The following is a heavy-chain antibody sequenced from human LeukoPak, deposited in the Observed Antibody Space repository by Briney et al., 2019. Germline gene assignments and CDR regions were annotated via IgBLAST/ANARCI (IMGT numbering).Heavy chain of an antibody. J-gene: IGHJ4*02. CDR1: GFTVSSYY. CDR3: ARGYYYDSSEPLDY. Sequence: GGSLRLSCAASGFTVSSYYMNWVRQAPGKGLEWVSVIYSGSSTYYADSVKARFTISRDNSKNTLYLQMNSLRAEDTAVYYCARGYYYDSSEPLDYWGQGTLVTVSS. V-gene: IGHV3-53*01. D-gene: IGHD3-22*01. CDR2: IYSGSST.